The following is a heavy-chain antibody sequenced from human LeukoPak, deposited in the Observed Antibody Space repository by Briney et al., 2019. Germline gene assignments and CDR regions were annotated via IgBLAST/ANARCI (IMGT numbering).Heavy chain of an antibody. Sequence: ASVKVSCKASGYTFTGYYMHWVRQAPGQGLEWMGWINPNSGGTNYAQKFQGRVTMTRDTSISTAYMELSRLGSDDTAVYYCARGGWGAYVVVVPAAPYNWLDPWGQGTLVTVSS. J-gene: IGHJ5*02. D-gene: IGHD2-2*01. V-gene: IGHV1-2*02. CDR3: ARGGWGAYVVVVPAAPYNWLDP. CDR2: INPNSGGT. CDR1: GYTFTGYY.